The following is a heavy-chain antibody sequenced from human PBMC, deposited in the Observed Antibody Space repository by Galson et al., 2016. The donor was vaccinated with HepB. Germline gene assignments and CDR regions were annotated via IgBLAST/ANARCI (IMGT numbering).Heavy chain of an antibody. Sequence: SETLSLTCAVYGGSLSDYYWSWIRQPPGKGLEWIGEINHSGTTIYNPSLKSRVTISVDTSKRWFSLKLKSVTAADTAVYFCARVAYCRGGCGRSFDFWGQGILVTVFS. V-gene: IGHV4-34*01. CDR3: ARVAYCRGGCGRSFDF. J-gene: IGHJ4*02. CDR2: INHSGTT. D-gene: IGHD2-21*02. CDR1: GGSLSDYY.